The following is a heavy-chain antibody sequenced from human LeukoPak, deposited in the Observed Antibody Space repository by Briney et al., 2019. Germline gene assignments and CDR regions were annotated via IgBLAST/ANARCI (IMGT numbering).Heavy chain of an antibody. Sequence: SQTLSLTCTVSGGSISSGDYYWSWIRQPPGKGLESIGYIYYSGSTYYNPSLKSRVTISVDTSKNQFSLKLSSVTAADTAVYYCARGQYCTNGVCYLPFDYWGQGTLVTVSS. CDR2: IYYSGST. CDR3: ARGQYCTNGVCYLPFDY. J-gene: IGHJ4*02. D-gene: IGHD2-8*01. V-gene: IGHV4-30-4*01. CDR1: GGSISSGDYY.